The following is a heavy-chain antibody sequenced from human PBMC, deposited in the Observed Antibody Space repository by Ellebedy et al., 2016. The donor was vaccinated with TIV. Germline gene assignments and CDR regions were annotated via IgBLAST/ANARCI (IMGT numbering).Heavy chain of an antibody. D-gene: IGHD3-10*01. CDR3: ASSRYHYYLGNTIFVY. Sequence: PGGSLRLSCAASGFTFNSYAMSWVRQAPGQGLEWVSGINANGVSIAYADSVKVRFTISRDNSKDTLFLQMNSLRAEDTAVYYCASSRYHYYLGNTIFVYWGQGALVTVSS. V-gene: IGHV3-23*01. CDR2: INANGVSI. J-gene: IGHJ4*02. CDR1: GFTFNSYA.